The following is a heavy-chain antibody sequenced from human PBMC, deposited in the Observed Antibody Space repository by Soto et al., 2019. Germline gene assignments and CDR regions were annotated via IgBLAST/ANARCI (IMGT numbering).Heavy chain of an antibody. D-gene: IGHD5-12*01. CDR3: VRVGSAYDLAN. J-gene: IGHJ1*01. CDR1: GFTFSDHF. CDR2: IRKKVNSYTT. Sequence: PGGSLRLSCAASGFTFSDHFMDWARQAPGKGLEWVGRIRKKVNSYTTEYAASVKGRFTISRDDSKNSIYLQMNSLQTEDTAVYFCVRVGSAYDLANWGQGTLVTVSS. V-gene: IGHV3-72*01.